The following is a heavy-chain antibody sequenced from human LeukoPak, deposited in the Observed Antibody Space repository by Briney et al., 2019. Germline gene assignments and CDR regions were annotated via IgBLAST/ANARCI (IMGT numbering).Heavy chain of an antibody. V-gene: IGHV3-23*01. Sequence: GGSLRLSCAASGFTFSSYAMSWVRQAPGKGLEWVSAISGSGGSTYYADSVKGRFTISRDNSKNTLYLQMNSLRAEDTAVYYCAKFEGDYGGYEDYYYGMDVWGQGTTVTVSS. CDR1: GFTFSSYA. CDR2: ISGSGGST. CDR3: AKFEGDYGGYEDYYYGMDV. D-gene: IGHD4-17*01. J-gene: IGHJ6*02.